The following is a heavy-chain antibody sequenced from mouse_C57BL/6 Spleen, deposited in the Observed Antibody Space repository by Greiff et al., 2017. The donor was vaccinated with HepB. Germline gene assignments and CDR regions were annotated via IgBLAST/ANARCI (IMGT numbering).Heavy chain of an antibody. CDR2: IDPSDSET. D-gene: IGHD1-1*01. V-gene: IGHV1-52*01. Sequence: QVQLQQSGAELVRPGSSVKLSCKASGYTFTSYWMHWVKQRPIQGLEWIGNIDPSDSETHYNQKFKDKATLTVDKSSSTAYMQLSSLTSEDSAVYYCARDSTVVYYYAMDYWGQGTSVTVSS. J-gene: IGHJ4*01. CDR1: GYTFTSYW. CDR3: ARDSTVVYYYAMDY.